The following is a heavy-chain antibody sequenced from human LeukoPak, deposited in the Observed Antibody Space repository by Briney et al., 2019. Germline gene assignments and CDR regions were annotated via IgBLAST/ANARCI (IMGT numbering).Heavy chain of an antibody. CDR2: ITATSLHI. CDR3: ARDPPEYSSSSNYYYYMDV. D-gene: IGHD6-6*01. J-gene: IGHJ6*03. Sequence: GGSLRLSCAASGFTFSGYSMNWVRQAPGKGLEWVSAITATSLHIYYADSVKGRFTISRDNAKNSLYLQMNSLRAEDTAVYYCARDPPEYSSSSNYYYYMDVWGKGTTVTVSS. CDR1: GFTFSGYS. V-gene: IGHV3-21*01.